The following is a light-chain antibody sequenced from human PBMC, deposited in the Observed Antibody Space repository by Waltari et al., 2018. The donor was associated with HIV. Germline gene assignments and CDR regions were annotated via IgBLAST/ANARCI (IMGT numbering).Light chain of an antibody. CDR1: SRDVGGYHF. J-gene: IGLJ2*01. CDR3: SSYTTTSNVEL. CDR2: EVS. Sequence: QSALTQPASVSGSPGQSIPISCAGSSRDVGGYHFVSCYQQHPGKAPKPMVYEVSNRPSGVSNRFSGSKSGNTASLTISGLQAEDEAVYYCSSYTTTSNVELFGGGTKLTVL. V-gene: IGLV2-14*01.